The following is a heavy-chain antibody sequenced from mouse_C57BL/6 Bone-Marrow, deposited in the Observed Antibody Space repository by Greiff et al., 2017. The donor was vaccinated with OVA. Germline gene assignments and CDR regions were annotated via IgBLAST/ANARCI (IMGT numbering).Heavy chain of an antibody. V-gene: IGHV1-81*01. D-gene: IGHD2-3*01. CDR3: ARLYDGYPYWYIDV. CDR1: GYTFTSYG. Sequence: QVQLQQSGAELARPGASVKLSCKASGYTFTSYGISWVKQRTGQGLEWIGEIYPRSGNTYYNEKFKGKATLTADKSSSTAYMELSSLTSEDSAVYFCARLYDGYPYWYIDVWGTGTTVTVSS. J-gene: IGHJ1*03. CDR2: IYPRSGNT.